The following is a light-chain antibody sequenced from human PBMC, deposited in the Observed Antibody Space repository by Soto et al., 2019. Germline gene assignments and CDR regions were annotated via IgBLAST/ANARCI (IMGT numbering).Light chain of an antibody. Sequence: EIVLTQSPGTLSLSPGERATLSCRASQSVSSSYLAWYQQKPGQAPRILIYGASSRATGIPDRFSGSGSGAAFTPTISSREPEDFVVYYCHQYGRSPWTLGQGTKVEIK. CDR1: QSVSSSY. CDR2: GAS. CDR3: HQYGRSPWT. J-gene: IGKJ1*01. V-gene: IGKV3-20*01.